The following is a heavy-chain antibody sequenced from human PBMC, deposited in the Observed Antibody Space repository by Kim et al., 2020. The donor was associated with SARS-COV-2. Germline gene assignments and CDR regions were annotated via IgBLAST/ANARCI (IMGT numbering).Heavy chain of an antibody. Sequence: GRTISKPALKSRVTISVDKSKNQFSLKLSSVTAADTAVYYCATGAPYFDYWGQGTLVTVSS. CDR2: GRT. CDR3: ATGAPYFDY. J-gene: IGHJ4*02. V-gene: IGHV4-4*02.